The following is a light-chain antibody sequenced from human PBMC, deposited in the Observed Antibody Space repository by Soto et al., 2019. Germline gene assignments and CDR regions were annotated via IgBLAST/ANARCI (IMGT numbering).Light chain of an antibody. CDR1: QSGSSSY. CDR3: QHYVSLPPAGT. CDR2: GAS. J-gene: IGKJ1*01. Sequence: ETVFPLSPSTLSLSPRVKGPPSCRARQSGSSSYVAWYQQKPGQAPRLLIYGASSRATGIPDRFSGSGSGTDFTLTISRLEPEDFAVYYCQHYVSLPPAGTFGQGTKVDNK. V-gene: IGKV3-20*01.